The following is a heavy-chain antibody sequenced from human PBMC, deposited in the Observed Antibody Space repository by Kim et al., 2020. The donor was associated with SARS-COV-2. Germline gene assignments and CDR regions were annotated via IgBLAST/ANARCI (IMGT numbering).Heavy chain of an antibody. Sequence: ASVKVSCKASGYTFTGYYMHWVRQAPGQGLEWMGRINPNSGGTNYAQKFQGRVTMTRDTSISTAYMELSRLRSDDTAVYYCARARVDFWSGSPFYGMDVWGQGTTVTVSS. V-gene: IGHV1-2*06. CDR3: ARARVDFWSGSPFYGMDV. D-gene: IGHD3-3*01. CDR2: INPNSGGT. J-gene: IGHJ6*02. CDR1: GYTFTGYY.